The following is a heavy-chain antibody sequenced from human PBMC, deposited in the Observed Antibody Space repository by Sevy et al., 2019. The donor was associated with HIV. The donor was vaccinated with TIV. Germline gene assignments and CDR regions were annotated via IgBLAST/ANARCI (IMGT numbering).Heavy chain of an antibody. D-gene: IGHD5-18*01. Sequence: GGSLRLSCAASRFTFSTYAMHWVRQAPGKGLEWVSVISYDGNIKYYADSVKGRFTISRGDSKNTLYLQMNSLRAEDTAVYYCARDGGAYTYGTGKYWGQGTLVTVSS. J-gene: IGHJ4*02. CDR3: ARDGGAYTYGTGKY. V-gene: IGHV3-30-3*01. CDR1: RFTFSTYA. CDR2: ISYDGNIK.